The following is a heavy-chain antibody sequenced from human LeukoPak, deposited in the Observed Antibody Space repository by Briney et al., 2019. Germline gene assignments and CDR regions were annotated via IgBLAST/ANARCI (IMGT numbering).Heavy chain of an antibody. V-gene: IGHV3-21*01. CDR2: ISSSSSYI. CDR1: GFTFSSYS. J-gene: IGHJ4*02. D-gene: IGHD1/OR15-1a*01. Sequence: GGSLRLSCAASGFTFSSYSMNWVRQAPGKGLEWVSSISSSSSYIYYADSVKGRFTISRDNAKNSLYLQMNSLRAEDTAVYYCTRCSTGTRLYYFDYWGQGTLVTVSS. CDR3: TRCSTGTRLYYFDY.